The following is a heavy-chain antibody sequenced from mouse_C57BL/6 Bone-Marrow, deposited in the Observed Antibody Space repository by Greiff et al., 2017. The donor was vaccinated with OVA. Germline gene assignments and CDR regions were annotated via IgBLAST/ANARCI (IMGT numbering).Heavy chain of an antibody. D-gene: IGHD1-1*01. CDR3: ARRDGSSYFYAMDY. CDR1: GYTFTDYY. CDR2: IFPGSGST. V-gene: IGHV1-75*01. Sequence: QVQLKQSGPELVKPGASVKISCKASGYTFTDYYINWVKQRPGQGLEWIGWIFPGSGSTYYNEKFKGKATLTVDKSSSTAYMLLSSLTSEDSAVYFCARRDGSSYFYAMDYWGQGTSVTVSS. J-gene: IGHJ4*01.